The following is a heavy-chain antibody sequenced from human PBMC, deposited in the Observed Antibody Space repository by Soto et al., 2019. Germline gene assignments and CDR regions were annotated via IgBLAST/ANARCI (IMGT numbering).Heavy chain of an antibody. Sequence: GASVKVSCKASGYSFKDHYMHWVRQAPGRGLEWVGIINPSGEHTNYAQQFRGRVAMTRDTSTSTAYMELRSLRSEDTAVYFCARISCKGGSCYFDFDHWGQGTLVTVS. D-gene: IGHD2-15*01. J-gene: IGHJ4*02. CDR1: GYSFKDHY. CDR3: ARISCKGGSCYFDFDH. CDR2: INPSGEHT. V-gene: IGHV1-46*02.